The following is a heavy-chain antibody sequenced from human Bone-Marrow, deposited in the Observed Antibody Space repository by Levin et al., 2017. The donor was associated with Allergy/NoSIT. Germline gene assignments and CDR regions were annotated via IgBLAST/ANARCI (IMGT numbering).Heavy chain of an antibody. V-gene: IGHV3-53*01. CDR3: ARHGWLDP. CDR1: GFIVSSDY. Sequence: GGSLRLSCEVSGFIVSSDYMTWVRQAPGKGLEWVSLIYNDRNGGGTFYAGSVKGRFTISRDNSSNILYLQMNNLRVDDTARDYCARHGWLDPCGQGTLVTVSS. J-gene: IGHJ5*02. CDR2: IYNDRNGGGT.